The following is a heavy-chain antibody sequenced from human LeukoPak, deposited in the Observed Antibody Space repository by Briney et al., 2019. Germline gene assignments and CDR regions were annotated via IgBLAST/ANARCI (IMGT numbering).Heavy chain of an antibody. CDR3: ARVRGVIGDNWFDP. D-gene: IGHD3-10*01. Sequence: VSVKVSCKASGYTFTSYDINWVRQATGQGLEWMGWMNPNSGNTGYAQKFQGRVTMTRNTSISTAYMELSSLRSEDTAVYYCARVRGVIGDNWFDPWGQGTLVTVSS. J-gene: IGHJ5*02. CDR2: MNPNSGNT. CDR1: GYTFTSYD. V-gene: IGHV1-8*01.